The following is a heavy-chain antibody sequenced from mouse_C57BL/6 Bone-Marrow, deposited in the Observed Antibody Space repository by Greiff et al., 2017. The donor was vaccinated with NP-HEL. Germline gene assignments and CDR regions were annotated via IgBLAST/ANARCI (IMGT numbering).Heavy chain of an antibody. CDR2: IYPRSGNT. CDR1: GYTFTSYG. D-gene: IGHD1-1*01. J-gene: IGHJ2*01. V-gene: IGHV1-81*01. CDR3: ARGGYGSSYPDY. Sequence: VQLQQSGAELARPGASVKLSCKASGYTFTSYGISWVKQRTGQGLEWIGEIYPRSGNTYYNEKFKGKATLTADKSSRTAYMELRSLTSEDSAGYFCARGGYGSSYPDYWGQGTTLTGSS.